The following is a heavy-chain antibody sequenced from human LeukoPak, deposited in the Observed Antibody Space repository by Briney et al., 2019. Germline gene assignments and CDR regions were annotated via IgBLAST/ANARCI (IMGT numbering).Heavy chain of an antibody. V-gene: IGHV3-23*01. D-gene: IGHD6-13*01. CDR2: ISGSGGST. CDR1: GFTFSSYA. CDR3: AKERVVSSSWYEYGISGAFDY. Sequence: GGSLRPSCAASGFTFSSYAMSWVRQAPGKGLEWVSAISGSGGSTYYADSVKGRFTISRDNSKNTLYLQMNSLRAEDTAVYYCAKERVVSSSWYEYGISGAFDYWGQGTLVTVSS. J-gene: IGHJ4*02.